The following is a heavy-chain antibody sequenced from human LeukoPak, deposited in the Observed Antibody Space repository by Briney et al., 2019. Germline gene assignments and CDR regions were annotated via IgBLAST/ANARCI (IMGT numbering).Heavy chain of an antibody. CDR2: ISSSSSYI. V-gene: IGHV3-21*01. CDR1: GFTFSSYS. CDR3: AREPGEGSGSYFDY. J-gene: IGHJ4*02. Sequence: GGFLRLSCAASGFTFSSYSMNWVRQAPGKGLEWVSSISSSSSYIYYADSVKGRFTISRDNAKNSLYLQMNSLRAEDTAVYYCAREPGEGSGSYFDYWGQGTLVTVSS. D-gene: IGHD1-26*01.